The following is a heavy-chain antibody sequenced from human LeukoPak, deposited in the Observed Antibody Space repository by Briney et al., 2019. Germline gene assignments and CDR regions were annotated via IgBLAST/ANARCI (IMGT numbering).Heavy chain of an antibody. Sequence: SETLSLTCAVYGGSFSDDYWSWIRQSPGEGLEWIGEINHTGGTNYNPSLKSRVTISQDRSKNQFFLKLYFVTAADTALYFCARGRWDVRFQHWGRAPWSPSPQ. CDR1: GGSFSDDY. D-gene: IGHD4-23*01. V-gene: IGHV4-34*01. CDR3: ARGRWDVRFQH. CDR2: INHTGGT. J-gene: IGHJ1*01.